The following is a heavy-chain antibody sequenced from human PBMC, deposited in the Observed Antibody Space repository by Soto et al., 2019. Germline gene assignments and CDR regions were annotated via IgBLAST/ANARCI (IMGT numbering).Heavy chain of an antibody. CDR1: GFTFTNAW. J-gene: IGHJ5*02. V-gene: IGHV3-15*01. Sequence: EVQLVESGGGLVKPGGSLRLSCAASGFTFTNAWMSWVRQAPGKGLEWVGRIKSKTDGGTRDYGAPVKGRFTITRDDSKNTLYLQMNSLKTEDTAVYYCGVNWFDPWGQGTLVTVSS. CDR2: IKSKTDGGTR. CDR3: GVNWFDP.